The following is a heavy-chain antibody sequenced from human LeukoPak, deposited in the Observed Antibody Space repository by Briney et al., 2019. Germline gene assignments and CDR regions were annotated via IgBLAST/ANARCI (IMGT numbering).Heavy chain of an antibody. V-gene: IGHV3-15*01. CDR2: LKSKADGGTT. J-gene: IGHJ4*02. CDR1: GFTFSYSW. D-gene: IGHD3-3*01. CDR3: TTGGLRFLATLDS. Sequence: GGSLRLSCAASGFTFSYSWMSCVRQAPGRGLEWVGRLKSKADGGTTEYAAPVKGRFTISRDDSKNTLYLQMNSLSTEDTAVYYCTTGGLRFLATLDSWGQGTLVTVSS.